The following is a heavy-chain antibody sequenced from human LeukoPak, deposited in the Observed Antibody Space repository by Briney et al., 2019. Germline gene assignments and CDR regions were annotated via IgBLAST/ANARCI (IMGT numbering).Heavy chain of an antibody. J-gene: IGHJ4*02. Sequence: GGSLRLSCAASGFTFSSYWMSWVRQAPGKGLEWVANIKQDGSEKYYVDSVKGRFTISRDNAKNSLYLQMNSLRAEDTAVYYCAREGYKNDVHFDYWGQGTLVTVSS. CDR1: GFTFSSYW. V-gene: IGHV3-7*01. CDR3: AREGYKNDVHFDY. D-gene: IGHD1-1*01. CDR2: IKQDGSEK.